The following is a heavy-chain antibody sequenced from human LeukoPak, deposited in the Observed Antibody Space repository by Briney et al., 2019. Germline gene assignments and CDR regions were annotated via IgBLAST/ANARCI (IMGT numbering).Heavy chain of an antibody. V-gene: IGHV3-74*01. CDR3: ARRSSYYYFDY. CDR2: INGDGSST. J-gene: IGHJ4*02. D-gene: IGHD6-13*01. CDR1: GFTFSSYW. Sequence: GGSLRLSCAASGFTFSSYWMHWVRQAPGKGLVWVSHINGDGSSTNYADSVRGRFTISRDNAKNTLYLQMNSLRAEDTAVYYCARRSSYYYFDYWGQGTLVTVSP.